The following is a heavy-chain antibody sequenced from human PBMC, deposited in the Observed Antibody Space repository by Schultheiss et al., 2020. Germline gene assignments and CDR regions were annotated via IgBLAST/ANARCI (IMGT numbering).Heavy chain of an antibody. Sequence: CGSLRLSCAASGFTFSNAWMSWVRQAPGKGLEWVGRIKSKTDGGTTDYAAPVKGRFTISRDDSKNTLYLQMNSLKTEDTAVYYCTTADYYATGAFDIWGQGTMVTVSS. CDR1: GFTFSNAW. J-gene: IGHJ3*02. V-gene: IGHV3-15*01. CDR3: TTADYYATGAFDI. CDR2: IKSKTDGGTT. D-gene: IGHD3-10*01.